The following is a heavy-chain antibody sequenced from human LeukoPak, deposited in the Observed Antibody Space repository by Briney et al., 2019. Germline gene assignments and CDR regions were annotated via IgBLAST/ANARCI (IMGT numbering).Heavy chain of an antibody. CDR3: TTEGLIYDYVWGSYRPGGYFDY. D-gene: IGHD3-16*02. CDR1: GFTFSSYA. CDR2: ISGSGGST. J-gene: IGHJ4*02. Sequence: GGSLRLSCAASGFTFSSYAMSWVRQAPGKGLEWVSAISGSGGSTYYADSVKGRFTISRDNSKNTLYLQMNSLKTEDTAVYYCTTEGLIYDYVWGSYRPGGYFDYWGQGTLVAVSS. V-gene: IGHV3-23*01.